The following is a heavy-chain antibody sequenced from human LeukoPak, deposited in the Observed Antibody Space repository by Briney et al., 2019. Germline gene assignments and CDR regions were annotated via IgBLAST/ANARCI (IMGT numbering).Heavy chain of an antibody. D-gene: IGHD3-3*01. CDR1: GFTFSSYW. CDR3: ARGEYYDFWSRYYTPNYYYYYMDV. J-gene: IGHJ6*03. V-gene: IGHV3-7*01. CDR2: IKQDGSEK. Sequence: GGSLRHSCAASGFTFSSYWMSWVRQAPGKGLEWVANIKQDGSEKYYVDSVKGRFTISRDNAKNSLYLQMNSLRAEDTAVYYCARGEYYDFWSRYYTPNYYYYYMDVWGKGTTVTVSS.